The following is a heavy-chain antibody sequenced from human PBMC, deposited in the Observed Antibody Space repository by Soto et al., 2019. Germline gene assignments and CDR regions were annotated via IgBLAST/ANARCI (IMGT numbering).Heavy chain of an antibody. D-gene: IGHD2-21*01. CDR3: ARWGHPAVKAYDS. CDR1: GASVSNYY. J-gene: IGHJ3*02. V-gene: IGHV4-59*02. CDR2: IHYTGDS. Sequence: SETLSLTCTVSGASVSNYYWNWVRQPPGKGLEWIGYIHYTGDSKYNPSLKSRVTMSVDTSKNQFSLKMTSVTAADTAVYYCARWGHPAVKAYDSGGQGAMVTVSS.